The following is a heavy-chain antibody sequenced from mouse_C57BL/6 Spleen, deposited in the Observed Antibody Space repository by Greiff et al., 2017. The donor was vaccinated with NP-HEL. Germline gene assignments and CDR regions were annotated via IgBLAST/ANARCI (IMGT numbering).Heavy chain of an antibody. CDR1: GYSITSGYY. D-gene: IGHD4-1*01. CDR2: ISYDGSN. Sequence: DVKLQESGPGLVKPSQSLSLTCSVTGYSITSGYYWNWIRQFPGNKLEWMGYISYDGSNNYNPSLKNRISITRDTSKNQFFLKLNSVTTEDTATYYCARLGDYYAMDYWGQGTSVTVSS. V-gene: IGHV3-6*01. CDR3: ARLGDYYAMDY. J-gene: IGHJ4*01.